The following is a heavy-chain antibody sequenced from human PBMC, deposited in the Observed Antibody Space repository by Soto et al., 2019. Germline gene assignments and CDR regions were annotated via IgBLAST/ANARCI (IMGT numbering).Heavy chain of an antibody. J-gene: IGHJ6*02. CDR1: GGTFGSYA. CDR3: ARDRKSIAARSWYYYYGMDV. Sequence: SVKVSCKASGGTFGSYAISWVRQAPGQGLEWMGGIIPIFGTANYAQKFQGRVTITADESTSTAYMELSSLRSEDTAVYYCARDRKSIAARSWYYYYGMDVWGQGTTVTVSS. D-gene: IGHD6-6*01. V-gene: IGHV1-69*13. CDR2: IIPIFGTA.